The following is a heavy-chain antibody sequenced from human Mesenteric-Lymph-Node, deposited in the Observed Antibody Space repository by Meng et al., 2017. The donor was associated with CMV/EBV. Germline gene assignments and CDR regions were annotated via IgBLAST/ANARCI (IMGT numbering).Heavy chain of an antibody. J-gene: IGHJ4*02. D-gene: IGHD3-22*01. CDR2: INPNSAGT. CDR3: ARDFGSSGLSDY. V-gene: IGHV1-2*02. Sequence: ASVKVSCKASGYTFAAYYMHWVRQAPGQGLEWMGWINPNSAGTNYGQKFQGRVTMTRDTSISTAYMELSRLTSDDTAVYYCARDFGSSGLSDYWAQGTLVTVSS. CDR1: GYTFAAYY.